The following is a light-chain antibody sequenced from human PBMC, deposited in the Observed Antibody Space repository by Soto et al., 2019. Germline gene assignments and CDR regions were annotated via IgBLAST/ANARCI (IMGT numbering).Light chain of an antibody. Sequence: DIQLTQSPSFLSASVGDRVTITCRANQDISRYLAWYQQKAGKAPKLLIYAASTLQKGVPSRFSGSGSGTEFTLTISSLQPDDFATYYCQQLNTYPLFTFGPGTEVDI. V-gene: IGKV1-9*01. CDR3: QQLNTYPLFT. J-gene: IGKJ3*01. CDR2: AAS. CDR1: QDISRY.